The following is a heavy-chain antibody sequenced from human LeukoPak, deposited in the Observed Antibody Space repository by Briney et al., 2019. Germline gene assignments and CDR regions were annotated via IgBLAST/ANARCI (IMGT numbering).Heavy chain of an antibody. V-gene: IGHV1-2*06. Sequence: ASVKVSCKASGYTFSGYYIHWVRQAPGQGLEWMGRINPKSSGTNYAQKLLGRVTMTGDTSINTAYMELTRLRSDDTAVYYCASVPVSVGVVGAYYYYMDVWGKGTTVTVSS. J-gene: IGHJ6*03. CDR2: INPKSSGT. CDR3: ASVPVSVGVVGAYYYYMDV. CDR1: GYTFSGYY. D-gene: IGHD2-2*01.